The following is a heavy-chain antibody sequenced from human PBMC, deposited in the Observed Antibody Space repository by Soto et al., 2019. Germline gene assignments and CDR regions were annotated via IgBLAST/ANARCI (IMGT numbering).Heavy chain of an antibody. CDR3: AKSFAWGHSRSWYLFDY. V-gene: IGHV3-23*01. Sequence: EVQLLESGGGLVQPGGSLRLSCAASGFTFTSYAMNWVRQAPGKGLEWVSVISGSGDTTYYADSVRGRFTISRDNSKNTLYLQMNSLRAEDTAIYYCAKSFAWGHSRSWYLFDYWGQGTLVTVSS. CDR1: GFTFTSYA. J-gene: IGHJ4*02. D-gene: IGHD6-13*01. CDR2: ISGSGDTT.